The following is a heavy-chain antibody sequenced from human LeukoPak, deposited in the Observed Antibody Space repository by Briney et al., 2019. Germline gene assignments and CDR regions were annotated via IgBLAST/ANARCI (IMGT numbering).Heavy chain of an antibody. CDR1: GATFVSFD. Sequence: SVKVSCKTSGATFVSFDINWVRQAPGQGLEWMGRIIPILGATNYAQKFQGTVTLTADTSTNTAYMELSNLRSEDTALYFCASRSHRKAFDIWGQGTMVTVSS. CDR3: ASRSHRKAFDI. V-gene: IGHV1-69*04. D-gene: IGHD1-14*01. CDR2: IIPILGAT. J-gene: IGHJ3*02.